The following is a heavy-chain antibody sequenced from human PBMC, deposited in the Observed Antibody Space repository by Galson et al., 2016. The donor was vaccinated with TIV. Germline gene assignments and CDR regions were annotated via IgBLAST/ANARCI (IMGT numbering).Heavy chain of an antibody. Sequence: SVKVSCKASGGTLSSFVISWVRQAPGQGLEWMGGIIPLFGEAHYAQKFQGRVTISADEATSTVYMERSGLRSGDTAMYYCAKCRNTATDTYYYSYGLAVWGQGTTVTVSS. CDR1: GGTLSSFV. V-gene: IGHV1-69*13. CDR3: AKCRNTATDTYYYSYGLAV. CDR2: IIPLFGEA. J-gene: IGHJ6*02. D-gene: IGHD5-18*01.